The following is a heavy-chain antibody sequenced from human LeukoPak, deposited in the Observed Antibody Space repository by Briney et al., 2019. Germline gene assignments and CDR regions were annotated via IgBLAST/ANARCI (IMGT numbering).Heavy chain of an antibody. J-gene: IGHJ5*02. D-gene: IGHD3-22*01. CDR2: IYYSGST. CDR1: GGPISSYY. V-gene: IGHV4-59*01. CDR3: ARGEYYYDSKAGLRFDP. Sequence: PSETLSLTCTVSGGPISSYYWSWIRQPPGKGLEWIGYIYYSGSTNYNPSLKSRVTISVDTSKNQFSLKLSSVTAADTAVYYCARGEYYYDSKAGLRFDPWGQGTLVTVSS.